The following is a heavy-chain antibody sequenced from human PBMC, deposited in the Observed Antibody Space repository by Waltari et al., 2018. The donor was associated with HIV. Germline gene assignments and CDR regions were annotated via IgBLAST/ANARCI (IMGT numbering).Heavy chain of an antibody. CDR2: IHHSGSF. V-gene: IGHV4-38-2*01. J-gene: IGHJ4*02. Sequence: QVQLQESGPGLVQSSETLSLPCAVSAYSISRGYYWGWSRQPPGKGLEWIGTIHHSGSFYYNPSLKSRVTISVDTSKNHFSLKLSSVTAADTAVYYCARNTYYERSGYDFWGQGYLVTVSS. CDR3: ARNTYYERSGYDF. D-gene: IGHD3-22*01. CDR1: AYSISRGYY.